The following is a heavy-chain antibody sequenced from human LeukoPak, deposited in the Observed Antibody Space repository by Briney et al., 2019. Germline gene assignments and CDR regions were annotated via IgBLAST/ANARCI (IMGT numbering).Heavy chain of an antibody. D-gene: IGHD6-6*01. Sequence: PGGSLRLSCAASGFTFSSYGMQWVRQAPGRGLEWVAVIWYDGSNKYYADSVKGRFTISRDNAKNSLYLQMNSLRAEDTAVYYCARVLLSSSHLYYYYYYYMDVWGKGTTVTVSS. V-gene: IGHV3-33*01. CDR2: IWYDGSNK. CDR3: ARVLLSSSHLYYYYYYYMDV. J-gene: IGHJ6*03. CDR1: GFTFSSYG.